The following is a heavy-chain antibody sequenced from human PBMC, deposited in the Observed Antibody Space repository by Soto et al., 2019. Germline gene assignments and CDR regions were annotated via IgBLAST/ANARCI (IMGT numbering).Heavy chain of an antibody. CDR3: ANLVGPGQLGEMKLYSCFDA. Sequence: SETLSLTCAVYGGSFSGDYWSWVRQPPGKGLEWIGEINHSGSTNYNPSLKSRVTISLDTSKNQFSLKLTSVTAADTAVYYCANLVGPGQLGEMKLYSCFDAWGQRILVTVSS. CDR1: GGSFSGDY. J-gene: IGHJ5*02. D-gene: IGHD3-10*01. V-gene: IGHV4-34*01. CDR2: INHSGST.